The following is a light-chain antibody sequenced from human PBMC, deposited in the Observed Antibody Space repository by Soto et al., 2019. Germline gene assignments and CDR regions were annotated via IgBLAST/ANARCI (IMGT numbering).Light chain of an antibody. CDR1: QGIDRW. V-gene: IGKV1-12*01. J-gene: IGKJ4*01. Sequence: DIQMTQSPSSLSASVGDRVTITCRASQGIDRWLAWYQQKPGKAPKVLIYAASSLRSGVPSRFSCSGSGTDFSLTINSLQPEDFATYYCKQSKSFPLTVGGGTKVDIK. CDR2: AAS. CDR3: KQSKSFPLT.